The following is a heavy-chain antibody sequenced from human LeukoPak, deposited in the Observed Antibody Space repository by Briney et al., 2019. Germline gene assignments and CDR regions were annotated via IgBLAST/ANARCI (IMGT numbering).Heavy chain of an antibody. CDR2: INPNSGGT. V-gene: IGHV1-2*02. CDR3: ARDPVEVVVIAIAEFNWFDP. D-gene: IGHD2-21*01. CDR1: GYTFTGYY. J-gene: IGHJ5*02. Sequence: ASVKVSCEASGYTFTGYYMHWVRQAPGQGLEWMGWINPNSGGTNYAQKFQGRVTMTRDTSISTAYMELSRLRSDDTAVYYSARDPVEVVVIAIAEFNWFDPWGQGTLVTVSS.